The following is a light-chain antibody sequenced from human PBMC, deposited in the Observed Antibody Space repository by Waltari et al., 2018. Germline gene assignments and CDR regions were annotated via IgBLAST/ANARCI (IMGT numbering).Light chain of an antibody. V-gene: IGLV2-14*03. J-gene: IGLJ2*01. CDR3: SSYTSSSTLDVV. Sequence: QSALTQPASVSGSPGQSITISCTGTSSDVGGYNYVSWYQQPPGKAPKLMIYDVSNRPSGVSKRFSGSKSGNTASLTISGLQAEDEADYYCSSYTSSSTLDVVFGGGTKLTV. CDR1: SSDVGGYNY. CDR2: DVS.